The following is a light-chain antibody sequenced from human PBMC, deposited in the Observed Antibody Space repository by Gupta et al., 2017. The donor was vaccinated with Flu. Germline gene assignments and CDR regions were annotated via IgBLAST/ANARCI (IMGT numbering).Light chain of an antibody. V-gene: IGKV3-15*01. CDR1: QSVGSS. CDR3: QQDNNWPRT. CDR2: GTS. Sequence: EIVMTQSPATLSVSPGERATLSCRATQSVGSSLAWYQQKPGQAPRLLIYGTSTRATGTPGRFSGSGSGTEFTLTISSLQSEDFGIYYCQQDNNWPRTFGQGTKVDIK. J-gene: IGKJ1*01.